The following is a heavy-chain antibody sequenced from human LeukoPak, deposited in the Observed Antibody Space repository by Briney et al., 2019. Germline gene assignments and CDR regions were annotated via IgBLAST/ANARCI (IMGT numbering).Heavy chain of an antibody. D-gene: IGHD3-22*01. CDR2: IWYDGSNK. CDR1: GFTFSSYG. J-gene: IGHJ4*02. CDR3: AKQYYYDSSGTPLDY. V-gene: IGHV3-30*02. Sequence: PGGSLRLSCAASGFTFSSYGMHWVRQAPGKGLEWVAVIWYDGSNKYYADSVKGRFTISRDNSKNTLYLQMNSLRAEDTAVYYCAKQYYYDSSGTPLDYWGQGTLVTVSS.